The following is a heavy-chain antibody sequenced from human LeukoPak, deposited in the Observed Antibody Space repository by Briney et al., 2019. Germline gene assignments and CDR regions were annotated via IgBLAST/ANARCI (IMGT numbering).Heavy chain of an antibody. CDR2: ISYDGSNK. CDR1: GFTFSSYG. CDR3: ARDPNLHLVDY. V-gene: IGHV3-30*03. J-gene: IGHJ4*02. Sequence: GSLRLSCAASGFTFSSYGMHWVRQAPGKGLEWVAVISYDGSNKYYADSVKGRFTISRDNSKNTLYLQMNSLRAEDTAVYYCARDPNLHLVDYWGQGTLVTVSS.